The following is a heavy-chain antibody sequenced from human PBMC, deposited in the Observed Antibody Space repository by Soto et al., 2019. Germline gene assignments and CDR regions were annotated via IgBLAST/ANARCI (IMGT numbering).Heavy chain of an antibody. CDR2: INEDGSVQ. D-gene: IGHD7-27*01. CDR3: ALEGYHNTWGSC. Sequence: EVRLVDSGGGLVQPGGSLRRSCAASGFTFSDYLMSWVRQAPGRGLEWVAKINEDGSVQYYVFSVKGRFTIARDNAKKSLFLHMSSLRVEHTAVYYCALEGYHNTWGSCWGPGTFVTVAS. J-gene: IGHJ4*02. V-gene: IGHV3-7*03. CDR1: GFTFSDYL.